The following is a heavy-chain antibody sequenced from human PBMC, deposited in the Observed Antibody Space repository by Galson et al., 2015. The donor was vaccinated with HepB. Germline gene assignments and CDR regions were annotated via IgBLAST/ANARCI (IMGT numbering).Heavy chain of an antibody. CDR3: VRGLYEFWGGYRPDTFDL. CDR1: GFIFNTHA. Sequence: SLRLSCAASGFIFNTHALNWIRQAPGKGLEWVASISSSSSYIHYVDSVKGRFIISRDNAKNSMDLQMNGLREDDTAVYFCVRGLYEFWGGYRPDTFDLWGQGTMVTVSS. D-gene: IGHD3/OR15-3a*01. V-gene: IGHV3-21*06. J-gene: IGHJ3*01. CDR2: ISSSSSYI.